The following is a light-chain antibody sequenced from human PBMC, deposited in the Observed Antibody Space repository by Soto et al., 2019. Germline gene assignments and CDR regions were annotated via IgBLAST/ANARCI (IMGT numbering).Light chain of an antibody. CDR3: QQYTNFPLT. V-gene: IGKV1-5*01. J-gene: IGKJ4*01. CDR1: QSISSW. Sequence: DIQMTQSPSTLSASVGDRVTITCRASQSISSWLAWYQQKPGKAPKLLIHEASRLETGVPSRFSGSESGTEFTLTISGLHAEDPATYYCQQYTNFPLTFGGGTKVDIK. CDR2: EAS.